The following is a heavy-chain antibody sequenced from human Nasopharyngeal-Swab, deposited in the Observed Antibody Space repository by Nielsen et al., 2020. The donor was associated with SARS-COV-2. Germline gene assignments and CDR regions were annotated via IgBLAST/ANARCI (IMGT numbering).Heavy chain of an antibody. D-gene: IGHD2-15*01. Sequence: WVRQAPGQRLEWMGWINAGNGNTKYSQKFQGRVTITRDTSASTAYMEMSSLRSEDTAVYYCARERVVVGSATYYQYGMDVWGQGTTV. CDR3: ARERVVVGSATYYQYGMDV. J-gene: IGHJ6*02. V-gene: IGHV1-3*01. CDR2: INAGNGNT.